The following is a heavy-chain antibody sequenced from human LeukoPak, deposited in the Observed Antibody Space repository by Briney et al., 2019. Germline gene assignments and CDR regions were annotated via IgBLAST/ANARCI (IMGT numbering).Heavy chain of an antibody. J-gene: IGHJ6*03. CDR3: ARAAMTWYYGSGSYPYYMDV. Sequence: GGSLRLSCAASGFTFSRYSVNWVRQAPGKGLEWVSSISSSSSYIYYAVSVKGRFTISRDNAKNSLYLQMNSLRAEDTAVYYCARAAMTWYYGSGSYPYYMDVWGKGTTVTVSS. CDR1: GFTFSRYS. CDR2: ISSSSSYI. V-gene: IGHV3-21*01. D-gene: IGHD3-10*01.